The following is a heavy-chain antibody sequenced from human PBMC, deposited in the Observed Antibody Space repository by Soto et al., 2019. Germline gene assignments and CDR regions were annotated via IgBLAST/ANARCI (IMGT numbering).Heavy chain of an antibody. CDR2: ISSSSSTI. CDR1: GFTFSSYS. Sequence: GGSLRLSCAASGFTFSSYSMNWVRQAPGKGLEWVSYISSSSSTIYYADSVKGRFTISRDNAKNSLYLQMNSLRDEDTAVYYCAARPGVDTAMVTFGYYYYGMDVWGQGTTVTVSS. J-gene: IGHJ6*02. D-gene: IGHD5-18*01. CDR3: AARPGVDTAMVTFGYYYYGMDV. V-gene: IGHV3-48*02.